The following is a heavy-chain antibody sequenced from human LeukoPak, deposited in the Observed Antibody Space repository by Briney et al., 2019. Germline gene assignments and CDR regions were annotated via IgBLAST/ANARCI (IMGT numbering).Heavy chain of an antibody. D-gene: IGHD3-10*01. CDR2: IYYSGST. J-gene: IGHJ4*02. CDR1: GGSISSSSYY. V-gene: IGHV4-39*07. CDR3: ARKRGTLWFGEPSYYFDY. Sequence: PSETLSLTCTVSGGSISSSSYYWGWIRQPPGKGLEWIGSIYYSGSTYYNPSLKSRVTISVDTSKNQFSLKLSSVTAADTAVYYCARKRGTLWFGEPSYYFDYWGQGTLVTVSS.